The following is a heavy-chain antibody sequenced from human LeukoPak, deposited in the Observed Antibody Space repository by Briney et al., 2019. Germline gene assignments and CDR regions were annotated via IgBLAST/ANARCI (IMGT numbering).Heavy chain of an antibody. CDR3: ALRPLKFYSSSWEAPGFDY. D-gene: IGHD6-13*01. J-gene: IGHJ4*02. CDR1: GGSFSGYY. Sequence: SETLSLTCAVQGGSFSGYYWSWIRQPPGKRLEWIGEINHSGSTNYNPSLKSRVTISVDTSKNQFSLKLSSVTAADTAVYYCALRPLKFYSSSWEAPGFDYWGQGTLVTVSS. V-gene: IGHV4-34*01. CDR2: INHSGST.